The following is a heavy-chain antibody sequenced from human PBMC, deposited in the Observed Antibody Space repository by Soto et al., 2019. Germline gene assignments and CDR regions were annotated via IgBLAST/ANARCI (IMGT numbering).Heavy chain of an antibody. CDR3: ARDLPCNKPTTFDI. CDR1: GFTFSSYR. Sequence: GGSLRLSCAASGFTFSSYRMSWVRQAPGKGLEWVANIKQDGSEKYYVDSVKGRFTISRDNAQNSLYLQMNSLRAEDTAVSYCARDLPCNKPTTFDIWGQGTMVTVSS. V-gene: IGHV3-7*01. J-gene: IGHJ3*02. CDR2: IKQDGSEK.